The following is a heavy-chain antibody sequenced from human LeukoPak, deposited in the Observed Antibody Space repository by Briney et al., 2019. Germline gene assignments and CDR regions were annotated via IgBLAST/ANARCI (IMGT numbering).Heavy chain of an antibody. Sequence: GGSLRLSCAASGFTFSSYAISWVRQVPGKGLEWVSAISGSGGSTYYADSVKGRFTISRDNSKNTLYLQMNSLRAEDTAVYYCAKPSSGGDDGMDVWGQGTTVTVSS. D-gene: IGHD6-19*01. CDR1: GFTFSSYA. V-gene: IGHV3-23*01. CDR3: AKPSSGGDDGMDV. CDR2: ISGSGGST. J-gene: IGHJ6*02.